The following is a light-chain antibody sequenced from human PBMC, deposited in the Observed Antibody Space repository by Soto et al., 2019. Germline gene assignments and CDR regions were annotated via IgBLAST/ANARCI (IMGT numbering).Light chain of an antibody. Sequence: EIVMTQSPATLSVSPGERATLSCRASRSVSSYLAWYQQKPGQAPRLLIYGASTRATGVPARFSGSGSGTEFTLTISSLQSEDFAVYYCQQCNDWPLITFGQGTRLEAK. J-gene: IGKJ5*01. CDR1: RSVSSY. V-gene: IGKV3-15*01. CDR2: GAS. CDR3: QQCNDWPLIT.